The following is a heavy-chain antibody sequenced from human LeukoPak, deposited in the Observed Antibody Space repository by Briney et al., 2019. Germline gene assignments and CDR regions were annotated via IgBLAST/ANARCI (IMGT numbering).Heavy chain of an antibody. D-gene: IGHD3-10*01. Sequence: ASVKVSCKASGYTFSAYLMHWVRQAPGQGLEWMGVIDPTGGSTSYAQKFQGRLTMTRDTSTSTLYMELSSLRSEDTAVYYCARDLGLRGVTNWFDSWGQGTLVTVSS. CDR1: GYTFSAYL. CDR3: ARDLGLRGVTNWFDS. J-gene: IGHJ5*01. V-gene: IGHV1-46*01. CDR2: IDPTGGST.